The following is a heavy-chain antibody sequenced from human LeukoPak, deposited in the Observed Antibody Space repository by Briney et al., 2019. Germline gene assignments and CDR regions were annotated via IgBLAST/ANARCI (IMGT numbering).Heavy chain of an antibody. J-gene: IGHJ3*01. Sequence: ASVKVSCKASGYTFTTYNINWVRQAPGQGLEWMGWISGYNGNTNYAQKLQGRVTMTTDTSTSTAYMELRSLKSDDTAVYYCARDPLTDHLPVPDAFDFWGQGTMVTVSS. D-gene: IGHD2-2*01. V-gene: IGHV1-18*01. CDR3: ARDPLTDHLPVPDAFDF. CDR1: GYTFTTYN. CDR2: ISGYNGNT.